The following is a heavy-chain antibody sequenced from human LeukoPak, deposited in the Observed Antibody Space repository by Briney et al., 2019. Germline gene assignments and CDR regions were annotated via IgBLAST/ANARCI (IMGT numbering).Heavy chain of an antibody. Sequence: PSETLSLTCAVYGGSFSGYYWSWIRQPPGKGLEWIGEINHSGSTNYNPSLKSRVTISVDTSKNQFSLKLSSVTAADTAVYYCARGLAVALFDPWGQGTLVTVSS. CDR2: INHSGST. CDR1: GGSFSGYY. V-gene: IGHV4-34*09. D-gene: IGHD6-19*01. J-gene: IGHJ5*02. CDR3: ARGLAVALFDP.